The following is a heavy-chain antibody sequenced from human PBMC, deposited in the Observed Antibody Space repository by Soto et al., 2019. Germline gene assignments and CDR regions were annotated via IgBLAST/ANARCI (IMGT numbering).Heavy chain of an antibody. V-gene: IGHV1-18*01. CDR2: ISAHNGNT. CDR3: ASGRYGDY. D-gene: IGHD1-26*01. J-gene: IGHJ4*02. CDR1: GYAFTTYG. Sequence: QVHLVQSGAEVKKPGTSVKVSCKGTGYAFTTYGITWVRQAPGQGLEWMGWISAHNGNTNYAQKLQGRVTVTRDTSTSTAYMELSSLRSDDTAVYYCASGRYGDYWGQGALVTVSS.